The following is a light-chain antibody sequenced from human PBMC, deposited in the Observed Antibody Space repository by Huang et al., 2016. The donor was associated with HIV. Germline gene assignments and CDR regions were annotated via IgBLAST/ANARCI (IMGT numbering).Light chain of an antibody. CDR1: QRISSN. CDR3: QQYYDWPPYT. CDR2: GAS. J-gene: IGKJ2*01. V-gene: IGKV3-15*01. Sequence: EVVMTQSPATLSVSPGERATLSCRASQRISSNLAWYQQKPGQAPRLLIYGASTRATGIPARFTGSGSGTEFTLTISSLQSEDYAVYFCQQYYDWPPYTFGQGTKLDIK.